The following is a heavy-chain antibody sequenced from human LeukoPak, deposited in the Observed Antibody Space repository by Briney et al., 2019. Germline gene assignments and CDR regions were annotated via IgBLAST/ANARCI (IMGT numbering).Heavy chain of an antibody. Sequence: SGGSLRLSCAASGFTFSSYAMSWVRQAPGKGLEWVSAISGSGGSTYYADSVKGRFTISRDNSKNTLYLQMNSLRAEDTAVYYCAKEGKPTYYYDSSGRADFDYWGQGTLVTVSS. J-gene: IGHJ4*02. CDR2: ISGSGGST. CDR1: GFTFSSYA. D-gene: IGHD3-22*01. CDR3: AKEGKPTYYYDSSGRADFDY. V-gene: IGHV3-23*01.